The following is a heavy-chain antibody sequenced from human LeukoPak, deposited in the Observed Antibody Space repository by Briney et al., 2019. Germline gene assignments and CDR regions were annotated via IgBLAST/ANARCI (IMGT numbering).Heavy chain of an antibody. V-gene: IGHV3-53*01. Sequence: GSLRLSCTVSGFTVSSNSMSWVRQAPGKGLEWVSVIYSGGSTYYADSVKGRFTISRDNSKNTLYLQMNSLRAEDTAVYYCARGGGGKQDYMDVWGKGTTVTISS. J-gene: IGHJ6*03. CDR1: GFTVSSNS. CDR3: ARGGGGKQDYMDV. CDR2: IYSGGST. D-gene: IGHD4-23*01.